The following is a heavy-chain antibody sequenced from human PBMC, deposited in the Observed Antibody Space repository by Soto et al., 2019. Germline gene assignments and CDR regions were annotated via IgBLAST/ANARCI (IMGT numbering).Heavy chain of an antibody. Sequence: ASVKVSCKASGYTFTSYAMHWVRQAPGQGLEWMGWINAGNGNTKYSQKFQGRVTITRDTSASTAYMELSSLRSEDTAVYYCARDLTGDNWFDPWGQGTLVTVSS. CDR1: GYTFTSYA. J-gene: IGHJ5*02. CDR3: ARDLTGDNWFDP. V-gene: IGHV1-3*01. D-gene: IGHD7-27*01. CDR2: INAGNGNT.